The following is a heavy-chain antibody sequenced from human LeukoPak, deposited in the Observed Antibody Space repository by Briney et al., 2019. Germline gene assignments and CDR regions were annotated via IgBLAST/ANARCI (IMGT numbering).Heavy chain of an antibody. CDR2: ISGSGGST. V-gene: IGHV3-23*01. J-gene: IGHJ4*02. CDR3: AKEGYCSGGSCYTENDY. Sequence: GGSLRLSCAASGFTFSSYGMSWVRQAPGKGLEWVSAISGSGGSTYYADSVKGRFTISRDNSKNTLYLQMNSLRAEDTAVYYCAKEGYCSGGSCYTENDYWGQGTLATVSS. D-gene: IGHD2-15*01. CDR1: GFTFSSYG.